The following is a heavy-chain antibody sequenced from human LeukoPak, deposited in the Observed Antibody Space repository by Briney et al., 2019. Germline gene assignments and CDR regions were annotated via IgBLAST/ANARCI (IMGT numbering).Heavy chain of an antibody. CDR3: ARGLERYFDY. CDR1: GYSISSGYY. CDR2: IYHSGST. D-gene: IGHD1-1*01. Sequence: SETLSLTCTVSGYSISSGYYWGWIRQPPGKGPEWIGSIYHSGSTYYNPSLKSRVTISVDRSKNQFSLKLSSVTAADTAVYYCARGLERYFDYWGQGTLVTVSS. V-gene: IGHV4-38-2*02. J-gene: IGHJ4*02.